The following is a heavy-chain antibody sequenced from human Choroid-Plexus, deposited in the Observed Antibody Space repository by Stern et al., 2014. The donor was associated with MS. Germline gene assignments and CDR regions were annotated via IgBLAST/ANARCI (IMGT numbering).Heavy chain of an antibody. D-gene: IGHD5-12*01. CDR2: INPHNGGT. CDR3: ARAFSGYEEVDH. V-gene: IGHV1-2*06. Sequence: QVQLVQSGAEVRRPGASVKVSCKASGYTFTDHYIHWVRQAPGQGLQWMGRINPHNGGTNFAQRLQGRITLTRDTSISTAYMELSGLTVNDTAVYFCARAFSGYEEVDHWGQGTLLVVSS. CDR1: GYTFTDHY. J-gene: IGHJ4*02.